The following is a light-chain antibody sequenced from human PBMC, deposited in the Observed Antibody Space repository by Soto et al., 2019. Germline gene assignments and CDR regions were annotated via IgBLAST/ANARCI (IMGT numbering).Light chain of an antibody. Sequence: QSVLTQPPSASGSPGQSVTISCTGTSSDVGGFNYVSWYQQHPGKAPKVIIYEVSKRPSGVPDRFSGSKSGSTASLTISGLQVEDEADYFCTSYTSTIPYVFGSGTKVTVL. V-gene: IGLV2-8*01. CDR1: SSDVGGFNY. J-gene: IGLJ1*01. CDR3: TSYTSTIPYV. CDR2: EVS.